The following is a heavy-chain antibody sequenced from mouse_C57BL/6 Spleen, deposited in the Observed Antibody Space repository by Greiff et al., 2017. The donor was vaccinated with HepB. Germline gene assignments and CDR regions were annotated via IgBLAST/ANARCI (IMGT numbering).Heavy chain of an antibody. V-gene: IGHV5-4*01. CDR2: ISDGGSYT. D-gene: IGHD2-2*01. CDR3: ARDRRGGYPFAY. J-gene: IGHJ3*01. Sequence: EVQLVESGGGLVKPGGSLKLSCAASGFTFSSYAMSWVRQTPEKRLEWVATISDGGSYTYYPDNVKGRFTISRDNAKNNLYLQMSHLKSEDTAMYYCARDRRGGYPFAYWGQGTLVTVSA. CDR1: GFTFSSYA.